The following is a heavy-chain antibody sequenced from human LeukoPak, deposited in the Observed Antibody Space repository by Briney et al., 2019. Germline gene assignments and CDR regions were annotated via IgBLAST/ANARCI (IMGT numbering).Heavy chain of an antibody. D-gene: IGHD6-19*01. CDR3: ARDLSSGGAFDI. J-gene: IGHJ3*02. V-gene: IGHV4-59*12. Sequence: PSETLSLTCTVSGGSISSYYWSWIRQPPGKGLEWIGYIYYSGSTNYNPSLKSRVTISVDTSKNQFSLKLSSVTAADTAVYYCARDLSSGGAFDIWGQGTMVTVPS. CDR1: GGSISSYY. CDR2: IYYSGST.